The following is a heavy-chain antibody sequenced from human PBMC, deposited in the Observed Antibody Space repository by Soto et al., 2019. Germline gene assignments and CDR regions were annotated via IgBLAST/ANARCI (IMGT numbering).Heavy chain of an antibody. CDR3: AIQINQGVVGATRAFDI. J-gene: IGHJ3*02. CDR1: GYSFTSYW. D-gene: IGHD1-26*01. V-gene: IGHV5-51*01. Sequence: GGSLRLSCKGSGYSFTSYWIGWVRQMPGKGLEWMGIIYPGDSDTRYSPSFQGQVTISADKSISTAYLQWSSLKASDTAMYYCAIQINQGVVGATRAFDIWGQGTMVTVSS. CDR2: IYPGDSDT.